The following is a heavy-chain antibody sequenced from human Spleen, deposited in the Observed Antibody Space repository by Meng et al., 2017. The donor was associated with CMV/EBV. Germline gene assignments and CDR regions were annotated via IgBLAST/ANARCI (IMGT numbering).Heavy chain of an antibody. CDR2: IKPNAGYT. J-gene: IGHJ4*02. CDR1: GYFFSDHF. D-gene: IGHD3-16*01. Sequence: ASVKVSCKASGYFFSDHFMHWVRQAPGQGLEWMGWIKPNAGYTNYAQNFQGRVTMTSDSSIATAYMELSRLTSDDTAVYYCTRDHDWGADYWGQGTRVTVSS. V-gene: IGHV1-2*02. CDR3: TRDHDWGADY.